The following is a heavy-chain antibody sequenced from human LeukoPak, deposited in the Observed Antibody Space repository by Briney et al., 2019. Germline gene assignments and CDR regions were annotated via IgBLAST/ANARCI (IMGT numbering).Heavy chain of an antibody. CDR1: GFTFSSSA. Sequence: TGGSLRLSCAASGFTFSSSAMNWVRQAPGKGLEWVSSINNVGSHIYYAVSVKGRFTISRDNAKNSLFLQMNSLRAEDTAVYYCARDGRNGYEDDYWGQGTLVTVSS. CDR2: INNVGSHI. V-gene: IGHV3-21*01. CDR3: ARDGRNGYEDDY. D-gene: IGHD5-12*01. J-gene: IGHJ4*02.